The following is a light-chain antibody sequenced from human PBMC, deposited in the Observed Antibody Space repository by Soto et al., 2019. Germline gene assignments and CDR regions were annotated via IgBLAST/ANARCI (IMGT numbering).Light chain of an antibody. CDR1: ESISSW. CDR3: QQYGTYWT. J-gene: IGKJ1*01. CDR2: KAS. Sequence: DIKMTQSPSTLSASVGDRVIITCRASESISSWLAGYQQKPGKAPELLIYKASTLESGVPSRFSGSGSGTDFTLNISSLQPDDFATHYCQQYGTYWTFGQGTKVEIK. V-gene: IGKV1-5*03.